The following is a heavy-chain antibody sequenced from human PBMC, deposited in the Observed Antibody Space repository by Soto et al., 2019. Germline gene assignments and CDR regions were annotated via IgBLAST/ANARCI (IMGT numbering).Heavy chain of an antibody. Sequence: GGSLRLSYAASGFPVSSNYMSWVRQAPGKGLEWVSVIYSGGSTYYADSVKGRFTISRHNSKNTLYLQMNSLRAEDTAVYYCARADYGDAFDIWGQGTMVTVSS. V-gene: IGHV3-53*04. J-gene: IGHJ3*02. CDR3: ARADYGDAFDI. CDR2: IYSGGST. CDR1: GFPVSSNY. D-gene: IGHD4-17*01.